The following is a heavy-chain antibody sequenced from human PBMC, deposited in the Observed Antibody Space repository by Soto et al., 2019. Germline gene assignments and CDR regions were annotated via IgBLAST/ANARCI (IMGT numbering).Heavy chain of an antibody. V-gene: IGHV1-69*13. Sequence: SVKVSCKASGGTFSSYAISWVRQAPGQGLEWMGGIIPIFGTANYAQKLQGRVTITADESTSTAYMELSSLRSEDTAVYYCAVVVAATFYGMDVWGQGTTVTVSS. CDR1: GGTFSSYA. CDR3: AVVVAATFYGMDV. D-gene: IGHD2-15*01. CDR2: IIPIFGTA. J-gene: IGHJ6*02.